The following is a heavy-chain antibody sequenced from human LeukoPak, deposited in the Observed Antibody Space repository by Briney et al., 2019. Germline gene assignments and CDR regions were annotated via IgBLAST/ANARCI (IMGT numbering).Heavy chain of an antibody. Sequence: PGGSLRLSCAASGFTFRTYAMSWVRQAPGKGLEWVSGISWNSGSIGYADSVKGRFTISRDNAKNSLYLQMNSLRAEDTALYYCAKALYSYGPFDYWGQGTLVTVSS. CDR3: AKALYSYGPFDY. CDR1: GFTFRTYA. V-gene: IGHV3-9*01. CDR2: ISWNSGSI. J-gene: IGHJ4*02. D-gene: IGHD5-18*01.